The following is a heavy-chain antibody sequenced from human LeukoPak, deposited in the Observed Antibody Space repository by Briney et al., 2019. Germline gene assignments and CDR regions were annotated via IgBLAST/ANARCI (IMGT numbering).Heavy chain of an antibody. D-gene: IGHD1-26*01. CDR3: ARSEADGVGYYYYYMDV. CDR2: FYTTGST. Sequence: PSETLSLTCTVSGGSISSYYWSWIRQPAGKGLEWIGRFYTTGSTNYNPSLKSRVTISVDTSKNQFSLKLSSVTAADTAVYYCARSEADGVGYYYYYMDVWGKGTTVTISS. J-gene: IGHJ6*03. CDR1: GGSISSYY. V-gene: IGHV4-4*07.